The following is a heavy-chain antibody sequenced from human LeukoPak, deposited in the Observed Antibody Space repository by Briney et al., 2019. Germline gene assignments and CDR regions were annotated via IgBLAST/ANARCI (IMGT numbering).Heavy chain of an antibody. CDR3: ASSSPYVNSEAYFDY. Sequence: GGSLRLSCAASGFTFSSYAMHWVRQAPGKGLEWVAVISYDGSNKYYADSVKGRFTISRDNSKNTLYLQMNSLRAEDTAVYYCASSSPYVNSEAYFDYWGQGTLVTVSS. CDR2: ISYDGSNK. V-gene: IGHV3-30-3*01. CDR1: GFTFSSYA. D-gene: IGHD4-23*01. J-gene: IGHJ4*02.